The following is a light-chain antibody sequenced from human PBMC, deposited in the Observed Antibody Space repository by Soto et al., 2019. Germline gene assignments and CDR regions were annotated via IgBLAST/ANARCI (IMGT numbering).Light chain of an antibody. CDR2: GAS. V-gene: IGKV3-20*01. Sequence: IVVTESPGTLSLSPGERATLSCRASQSVSNNYLACYQQKPCQAPRLLIYGASIRATGIPDRFSGSGSGTDFTLTISRLEPEDFAVYYCQQYGSSGTFGQGTKVDIK. CDR1: QSVSNNY. J-gene: IGKJ1*01. CDR3: QQYGSSGT.